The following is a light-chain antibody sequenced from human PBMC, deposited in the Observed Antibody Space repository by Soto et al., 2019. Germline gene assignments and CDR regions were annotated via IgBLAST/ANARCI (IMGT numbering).Light chain of an antibody. Sequence: QSALTQPPSASGSLGQSVTIACTGTSSDVGGYNYVSWYQQHPGKAPKLMIYDVTTRPSGVPDRFSGSKSGNTASLTVSGLQADDEAEYYCSSYGGHSNLIFGTGTKVTVL. CDR1: SSDVGGYNY. CDR2: DVT. V-gene: IGLV2-8*01. CDR3: SSYGGHSNLI. J-gene: IGLJ1*01.